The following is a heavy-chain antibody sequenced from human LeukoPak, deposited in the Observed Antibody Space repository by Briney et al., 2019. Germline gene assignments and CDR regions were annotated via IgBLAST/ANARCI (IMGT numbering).Heavy chain of an antibody. J-gene: IGHJ3*02. Sequence: PSETLSLTCAVSGYSISSGYYGGWMRQPPGQGLEWIGSIYHTASTYYNPSLKSRVTISVDTSKNQFSLKLSSVTAADTAVYYCARPTGDAFDIWGQGTMVTVSS. CDR2: IYHTAST. V-gene: IGHV4-38-2*01. CDR3: ARPTGDAFDI. D-gene: IGHD3-10*01. CDR1: GYSISSGYY.